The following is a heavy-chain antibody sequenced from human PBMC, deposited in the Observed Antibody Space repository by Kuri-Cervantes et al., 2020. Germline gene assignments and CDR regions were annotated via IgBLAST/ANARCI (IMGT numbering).Heavy chain of an antibody. V-gene: IGHV3-21*01. J-gene: IGHJ3*02. D-gene: IGHD3-3*01. CDR3: ARGFSGKDAFDI. CDR2: ISSSSSYI. Sequence: GESLKISCAASGFTFSSYSMNWVRQAPGKGLEWVSSISSSSSYIYYADSVKGRFTISRDNAKNSLYLQMNSLRAEDTAVYYCARGFSGKDAFDIWGQGTMVTVSS. CDR1: GFTFSSYS.